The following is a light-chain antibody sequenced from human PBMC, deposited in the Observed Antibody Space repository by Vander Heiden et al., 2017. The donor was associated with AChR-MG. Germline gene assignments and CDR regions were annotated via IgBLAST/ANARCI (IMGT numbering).Light chain of an antibody. V-gene: IGLV2-14*03. Sequence: QSALTQPASVSGSPGQSITLSCTGTSSDVGGYNYVSWYQQHPGKAPKLMIYDVSNRPSGVPNRFSGSKSGNTASLTISGLQAEDEADYYCSSYTSSSTRVFGGGTKLTVL. J-gene: IGLJ3*02. CDR1: SSDVGGYNY. CDR2: DVS. CDR3: SSYTSSSTRV.